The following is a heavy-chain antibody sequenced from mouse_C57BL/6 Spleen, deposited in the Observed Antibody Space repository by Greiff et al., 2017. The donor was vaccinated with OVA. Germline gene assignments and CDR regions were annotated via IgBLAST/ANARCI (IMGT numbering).Heavy chain of an antibody. CDR2: ISYSGST. J-gene: IGHJ1*03. Sequence: EVKLVESGPGMVKPSQSLSLTCTVTGYSITSGYDWHWIRHFPGNKLEWMGYISYSGSTNYNPSLKSRISITHDTSKNHFFLKLNSVTTEDTATYYCAREGYYGSSAWYFDVWGTGTTVTVSS. CDR1: GYSITSGYD. D-gene: IGHD1-1*01. CDR3: AREGYYGSSAWYFDV. V-gene: IGHV3-1*01.